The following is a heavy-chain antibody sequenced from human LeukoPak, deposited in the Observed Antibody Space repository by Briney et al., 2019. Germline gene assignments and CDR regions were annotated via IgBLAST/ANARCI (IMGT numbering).Heavy chain of an antibody. D-gene: IGHD6-19*01. CDR1: GFTFSSYA. J-gene: IGHJ4*02. CDR2: ISSNGGST. CDR3: AWSFLEAGKGPCDY. Sequence: GGSLRLSCAASGFTFSSYAMHWVRQAPGKGLEYVSAISSNGGSTYYANSVKGRFTISRDNSKNTLYLQMGSLRAEDMAVYYCAWSFLEAGKGPCDYWGQGTLVTVSS. V-gene: IGHV3-64*01.